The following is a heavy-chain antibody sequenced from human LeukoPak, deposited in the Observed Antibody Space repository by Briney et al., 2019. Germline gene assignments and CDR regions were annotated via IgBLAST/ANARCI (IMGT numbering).Heavy chain of an antibody. J-gene: IGHJ5*02. CDR1: GFTFSHYG. D-gene: IGHD4-11*01. CDR3: AKDAQRGFDYSNSLQS. Sequence: PGVSLRLSCATSGFTFSHYGMHWVRQAPAKGLEWVAVIWSDATNMYYGDSVKGRFVISRDNSKNTIYLQMNSLRVEDTAVYYCAKDAQRGFDYSNSLQSWGQGTLVTVSS. CDR2: IWSDATNM. V-gene: IGHV3-33*06.